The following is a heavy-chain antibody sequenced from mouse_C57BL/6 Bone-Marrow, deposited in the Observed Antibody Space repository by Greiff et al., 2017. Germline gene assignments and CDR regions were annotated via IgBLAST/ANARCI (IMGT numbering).Heavy chain of an antibody. CDR2: INYDGSST. CDR3: AREAHSYSGSSCTWYFDV. V-gene: IGHV5-16*01. Sequence: EVKLMESEGGLVQPGSSMKLSCTASGFTFSDYYMAWVRQVPEKGLEWVANINYDGSSTYYLDSLKSRFIISRDNAKNILYLQRSSLKSEDTSTYYCAREAHSYSGSSCTWYFDVWGTGTTVTVSS. CDR1: GFTFSDYY. D-gene: IGHD1-1*01. J-gene: IGHJ1*03.